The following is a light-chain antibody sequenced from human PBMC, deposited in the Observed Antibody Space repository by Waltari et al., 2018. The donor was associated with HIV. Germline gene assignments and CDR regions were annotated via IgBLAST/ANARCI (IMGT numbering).Light chain of an antibody. CDR1: QTVLSTSNNKNF. CDR3: QQYSTRPIT. J-gene: IGKJ4*01. Sequence: DISMTQSPESLAVSLGARATFNCKSSQTVLSTSNNKNFLAWYQHKPRQPPKLLIYWASTRESGVPDRFVASVSGTHFTLTINSLQTEDVAVYYCQQYSTRPITFGGGTKVEVK. V-gene: IGKV4-1*01. CDR2: WAS.